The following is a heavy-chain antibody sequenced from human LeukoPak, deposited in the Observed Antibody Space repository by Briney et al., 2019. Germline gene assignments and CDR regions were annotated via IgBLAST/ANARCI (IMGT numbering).Heavy chain of an antibody. Sequence: GASVKVSCKASGYTFTSYDINWVRQATGQGLEWMGWMNPNSGNTGYAQKFQGRVTMTSTSPISTAYMELSSLRSEDTAVYYCAVYSCSSPSFMDVWGQGTTVTVSS. CDR2: MNPNSGNT. V-gene: IGHV1-8*01. D-gene: IGHD6-6*01. CDR1: GYTFTSYD. J-gene: IGHJ6*02. CDR3: AVYSCSSPSFMDV.